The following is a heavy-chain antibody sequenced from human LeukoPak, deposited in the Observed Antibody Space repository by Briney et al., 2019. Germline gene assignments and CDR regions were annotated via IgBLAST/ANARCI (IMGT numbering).Heavy chain of an antibody. CDR2: IKQDGSEK. J-gene: IGHJ4*02. CDR3: AKGWWYWRE. CDR1: GFTFSSYW. Sequence: GGSLTLSCAASGFTFSSYWMTWVRHAPGKGREWVANIKQDGSEKYYVGSVAGRFTISRDNAKNSLYLQMNSLRAEDTAVYYCAKGWWYWREWGQGTLVTVSS. V-gene: IGHV3-7*01. D-gene: IGHD2-15*01.